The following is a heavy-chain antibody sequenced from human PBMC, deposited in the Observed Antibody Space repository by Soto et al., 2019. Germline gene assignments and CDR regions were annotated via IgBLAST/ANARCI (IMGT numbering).Heavy chain of an antibody. CDR3: ERENYGDDFDF. CDR1: GFTVTNYE. CDR2: INSGGTSI. J-gene: IGHJ4*02. Sequence: GGSLRLSCAASGFTVTNYEMSWVRQAPGKGLEWVSYINSGGTSIKYADSVKGRFTISRDNARNSLYLQMNSLRDEDTAVYYCERENYGDDFDFWGQGALVTVSS. D-gene: IGHD4-17*01. V-gene: IGHV3-48*03.